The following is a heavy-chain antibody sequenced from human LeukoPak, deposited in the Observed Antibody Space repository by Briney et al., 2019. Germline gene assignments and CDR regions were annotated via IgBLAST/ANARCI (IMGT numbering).Heavy chain of an antibody. J-gene: IGHJ5*02. D-gene: IGHD6-13*01. CDR2: ISAYNGNT. CDR3: ARFSLGAAAAGFDP. CDR1: GYTFTNYA. V-gene: IGHV1-18*01. Sequence: ASVKVSCKASGYTFTNYAISWVRQAPGQGLEWMGWISAYNGNTNYAQKLQGRVTVTTDTSTSTAYMELRSLRSDDTAVYYCARFSLGAAAAGFDPWGQGTLVTVSS.